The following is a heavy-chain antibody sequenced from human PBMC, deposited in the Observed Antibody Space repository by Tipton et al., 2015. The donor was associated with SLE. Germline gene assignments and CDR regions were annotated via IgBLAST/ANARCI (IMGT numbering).Heavy chain of an antibody. CDR2: IYYSGST. D-gene: IGHD1-26*01. J-gene: IGHJ6*02. V-gene: IGHV4-59*08. Sequence: LRLSCTVSGGSISSYYWSWIRQPPGKGLEWIGYIYYSGSTNYNPSLKSRVTISVDTSKNQFSLKLSFVTAADTAVYYCARHGSLYSGSYYHYYYGMDVWGQGTTVTVSS. CDR3: ARHGSLYSGSYYHYYYGMDV. CDR1: GGSISSYY.